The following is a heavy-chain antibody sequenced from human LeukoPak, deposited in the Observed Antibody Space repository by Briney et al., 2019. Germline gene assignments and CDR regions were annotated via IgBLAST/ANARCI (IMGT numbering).Heavy chain of an antibody. CDR1: EFTFSSYS. V-gene: IGHV3-21*01. CDR2: ISSSSSYI. Sequence: PGGALKLSCAASEFTFSSYSMNWVRQAPGKGLEWGSSISSSSSYIYYADSVKGRFTISRDNAKNSLYLQMTSLRPEDTAVYYCAKTHQSWWVQLWDYWGQGTLVTVSS. D-gene: IGHD5-18*01. J-gene: IGHJ4*02. CDR3: AKTHQSWWVQLWDY.